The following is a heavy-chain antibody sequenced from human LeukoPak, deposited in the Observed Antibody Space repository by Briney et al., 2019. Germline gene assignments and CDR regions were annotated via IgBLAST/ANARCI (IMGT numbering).Heavy chain of an antibody. CDR3: ARDRSIDSSGYYSVHAFDI. D-gene: IGHD3-22*01. Sequence: SETLSLTCTVSGGSISSYYWSWIRQPPGKGLEWIGYIYYSGSTNYNPSLKSRVTISVGTSKNQFSLKLSSVTAADTAVYYCARDRSIDSSGYYSVHAFDIWGQGTMVTVSS. CDR2: IYYSGST. V-gene: IGHV4-59*01. CDR1: GGSISSYY. J-gene: IGHJ3*02.